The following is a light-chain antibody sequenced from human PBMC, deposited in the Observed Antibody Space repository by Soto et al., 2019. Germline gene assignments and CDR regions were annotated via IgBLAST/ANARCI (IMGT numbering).Light chain of an antibody. CDR1: QSVSSRY. CDR3: QQYVRSPPSWT. J-gene: IGKJ1*01. V-gene: IGKV3-20*01. CDR2: EAS. Sequence: EIVLTQSPGTLSLSPGERATLSCRASQSVSSRYLAWYQQKIGQPPRLLIFEASSRATGIPDRFSGSGSGTDVTLTISSLEPEDFAVYYCQQYVRSPPSWTFGQGTKVEIK.